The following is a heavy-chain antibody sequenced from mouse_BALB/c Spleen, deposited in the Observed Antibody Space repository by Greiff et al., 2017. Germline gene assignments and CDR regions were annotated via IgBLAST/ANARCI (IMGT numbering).Heavy chain of an antibody. CDR2: ISNGGGST. V-gene: IGHV5-12-2*01. CDR1: GFTFSSYT. J-gene: IGHJ2*01. D-gene: IGHD2-3*01. Sequence: EVQLMESGGGLVQPGGSLKLSCAASGFTFSSYTMSWVRQTPEKRLEWVAYISNGGGSTYYPDTVKGRFTISRDNAKNTLYLQMSSLKSEDTAMYDCARDGGGWVRSFDYWGQGTTLTVSS. CDR3: ARDGGGWVRSFDY.